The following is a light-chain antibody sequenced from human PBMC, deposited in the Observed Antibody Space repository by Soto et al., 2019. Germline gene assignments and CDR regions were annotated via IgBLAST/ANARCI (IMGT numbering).Light chain of an antibody. CDR1: SSNIGSNY. CDR3: AAWDDSLSGRYV. J-gene: IGLJ1*01. CDR2: RNN. Sequence: QSALTQPPSASGTPGQRVTISCSGSSSNIGSNYVYWYQQLPGTAPKLLIYRNNQRPSGVPDRFSGSKSGTSASLAICGLRSEDEADYYCAAWDDSLSGRYVFGTGTKVTVL. V-gene: IGLV1-47*01.